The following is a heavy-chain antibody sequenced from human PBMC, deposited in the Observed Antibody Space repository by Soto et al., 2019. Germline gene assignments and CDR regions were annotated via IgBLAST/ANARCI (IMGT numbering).Heavy chain of an antibody. CDR2: INTDGSST. V-gene: IGHV3-74*01. CDR3: AREFCSGGNCYTYYFDP. CDR1: GLTFNRYW. D-gene: IGHD2-15*01. J-gene: IGHJ5*02. Sequence: GGSLRLSCVASGLTFNRYWMHWVRHAPGKGLVWVSHINTDGSSTNYADSVKGRFTISRDNAKSTLFLQMNSLRDEDTAVYYCAREFCSGGNCYTYYFDPWGQGIPVTVSS.